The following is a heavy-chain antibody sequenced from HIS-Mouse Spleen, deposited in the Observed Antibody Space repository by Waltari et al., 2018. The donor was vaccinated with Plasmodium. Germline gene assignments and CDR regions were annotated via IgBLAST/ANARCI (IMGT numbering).Heavy chain of an antibody. J-gene: IGHJ2*01. Sequence: EVQLVESGGGLVQPGGSLRLSCAASGFPFSSYGMRWVRQAPGKGLEWVANIKQDGSEKYYVDSVKGRFTISRDNAKNSLYLQMNSLRAEDTAVYYCASSWYWYFDLWGRGTLVTVSS. CDR1: GFPFSSYG. D-gene: IGHD6-13*01. CDR2: IKQDGSEK. CDR3: ASSWYWYFDL. V-gene: IGHV3-7*01.